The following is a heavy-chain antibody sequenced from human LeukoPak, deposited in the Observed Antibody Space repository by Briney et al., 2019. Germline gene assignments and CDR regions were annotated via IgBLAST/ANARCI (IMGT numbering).Heavy chain of an antibody. D-gene: IGHD2-8*02. Sequence: GGSLRLSCAASGFTFRSYEMNWVRQAPGKGLEWVSYISSTGSTIYYADSVKGRFTISRDNAKNSLYLQMNSLRVEDTAVYYCARFATGDDAFNIWGQGTMVTVSS. J-gene: IGHJ3*02. CDR1: GFTFRSYE. V-gene: IGHV3-48*03. CDR2: ISSTGSTI. CDR3: ARFATGDDAFNI.